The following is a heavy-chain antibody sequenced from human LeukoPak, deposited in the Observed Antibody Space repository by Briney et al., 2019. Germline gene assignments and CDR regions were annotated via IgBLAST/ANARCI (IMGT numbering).Heavy chain of an antibody. D-gene: IGHD3-22*01. J-gene: IGHJ4*02. CDR3: ARGDSSGYPDY. V-gene: IGHV4-4*02. CDR1: GGSISSSNW. CDR2: IYHSGST. Sequence: SETLSLACTVSGGSISSSNWWSWVRQPPGKGLEWIGEIYHSGSTNYNPSVKSRLTISMDKSKNQFSLKLSSVTAADTAVYYCARGDSSGYPDYWDQGTLVTVSS.